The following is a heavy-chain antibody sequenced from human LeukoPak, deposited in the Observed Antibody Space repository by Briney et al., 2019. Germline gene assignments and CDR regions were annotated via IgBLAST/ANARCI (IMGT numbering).Heavy chain of an antibody. J-gene: IGHJ4*02. CDR3: ARWFDSSGYELSPFDY. V-gene: IGHV3-21*01. CDR2: ISSSSSYI. CDR1: GFTFSSYS. D-gene: IGHD3-22*01. Sequence: GGSLRLSCAASGFTFSSYSMNWVRQAPGRGLEWVSSISSSSSYIYYADSVKGRFTISRDNAKNSLYLQMNSLRAEDTAVYYCARWFDSSGYELSPFDYWGQGTLVTVSS.